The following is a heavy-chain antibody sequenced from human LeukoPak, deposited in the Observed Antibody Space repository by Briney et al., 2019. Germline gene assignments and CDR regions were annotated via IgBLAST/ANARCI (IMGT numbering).Heavy chain of an antibody. CDR3: ARDTYDYVWGSYRYGSDY. CDR2: ISSSGSTI. V-gene: IGHV3-11*04. J-gene: IGHJ4*02. CDR1: GFTFSDYY. Sequence: GGSLRLSCAASGFTFSDYYMSWIRQAPGKGLEWVSYISSSGSTIYYADSVKGRFTISRDDAKNSLYLQMNSLRAEDTAVYYCARDTYDYVWGSYRYGSDYWGQGTLVTVSS. D-gene: IGHD3-16*02.